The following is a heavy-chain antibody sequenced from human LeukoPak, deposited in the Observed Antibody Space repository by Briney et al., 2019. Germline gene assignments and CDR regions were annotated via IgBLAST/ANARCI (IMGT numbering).Heavy chain of an antibody. CDR3: ARDYPLFDY. J-gene: IGHJ4*02. CDR1: GYTFTAYQ. Sequence: ASVKVSCKASGYTFTAYQMHWVRQAPGQGLEWMGGIIPIFGTANYAQKFQGRVTITADESTSTAYMELSSLRSEDTAVYYCARDYPLFDYWGQGTLVTVSS. V-gene: IGHV1-69*13. CDR2: IIPIFGTA.